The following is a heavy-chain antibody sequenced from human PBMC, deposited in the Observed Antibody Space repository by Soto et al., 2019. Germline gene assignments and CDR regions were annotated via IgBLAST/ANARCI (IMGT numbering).Heavy chain of an antibody. CDR2: IYHSGIT. D-gene: IGHD3-9*01. J-gene: IGHJ4*01. CDR3: ARVRYDILPGYPTTDC. V-gene: IGHV4-4*02. Sequence: SETLSLTCAVSGGSISSSNWWSWVRPPPGKGLEWIGEIYHSGITNYNPSLKSRVTISVDKSKNQFSLKLSSVTAADTAVYYCARVRYDILPGYPTTDCWGHGNMVTVSP. CDR1: GGSISSSNW.